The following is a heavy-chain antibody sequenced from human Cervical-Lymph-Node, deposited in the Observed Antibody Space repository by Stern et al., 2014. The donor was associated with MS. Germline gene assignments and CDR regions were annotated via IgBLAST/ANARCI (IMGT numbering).Heavy chain of an antibody. J-gene: IGHJ3*01. CDR2: IYTSGST. CDR1: GGSISSGSYY. D-gene: IGHD3-10*01. CDR3: ARVVWFGVPYAFDL. Sequence: QVQLQESGPGLVKPSQTLSLTCTVSGGSISSGSYYWSWIRQPAGKGLEWIGRIYTSGSTNYNPYLKSRVNISVDTSKNQFSPKLSSVTAADTAVYYCARVVWFGVPYAFDLWGQGTMVTVSS. V-gene: IGHV4-61*02.